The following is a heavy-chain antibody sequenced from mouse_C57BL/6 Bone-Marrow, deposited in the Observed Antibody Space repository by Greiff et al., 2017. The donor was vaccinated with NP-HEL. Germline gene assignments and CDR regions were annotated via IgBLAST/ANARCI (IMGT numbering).Heavy chain of an antibody. CDR3: ARYYYGSRGWYFDV. CDR1: GYTFTSYW. CDR2: IDPNSGGT. D-gene: IGHD1-1*01. Sequence: LQESGADLVKPGASVKLSCKASGYTFTSYWMHWVKQRPGRGLEWIGRIDPNSGGTKFNEKFKTKATLTVDKPSSTAYMQLSSLTSEDSAVYYCARYYYGSRGWYFDVWGTGTTVTVSS. J-gene: IGHJ1*03. V-gene: IGHV1-72*01.